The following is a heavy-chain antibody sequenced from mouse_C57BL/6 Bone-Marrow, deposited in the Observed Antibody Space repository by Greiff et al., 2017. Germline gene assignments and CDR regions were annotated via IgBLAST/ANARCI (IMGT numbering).Heavy chain of an antibody. V-gene: IGHV5-12*01. CDR2: ISNGGGST. CDR1: GFTFSDYY. D-gene: IGHD1-1*01. CDR3: ERHIYDYGSIPFAY. J-gene: IGHJ3*01. Sequence: EVQRVESGGGLVQPGGSLKLSCAASGFTFSDYYMYWVRQTPEKRLEWVAYISNGGGSTYYPDTVKGRFTLSRANAKNTLYLQKSRLKSEDTDMYDVERHIYDYGSIPFAYWGQGTLVTVSA.